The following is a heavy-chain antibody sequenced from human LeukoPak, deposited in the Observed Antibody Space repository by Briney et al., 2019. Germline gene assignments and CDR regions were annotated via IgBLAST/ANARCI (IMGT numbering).Heavy chain of an antibody. Sequence: SSETLSLTCTVSGGSISSYYWSWIRQPAGKGLEWIGRIYTSGSTNYNPSLKSRVTMSVDTSKNQFPLKLSSVTAADTAVYYCARGAVRAVAGPAAPTGFDYWGQGTLVTVSS. V-gene: IGHV4-4*07. D-gene: IGHD6-19*01. J-gene: IGHJ4*02. CDR3: ARGAVRAVAGPAAPTGFDY. CDR2: IYTSGST. CDR1: GGSISSYY.